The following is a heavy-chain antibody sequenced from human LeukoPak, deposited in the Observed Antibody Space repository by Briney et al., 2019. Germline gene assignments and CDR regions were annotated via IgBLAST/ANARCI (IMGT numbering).Heavy chain of an antibody. CDR1: GLTFSSYG. CDR3: AKDRRLAVAGSGYNYFEY. J-gene: IGHJ4*02. CDR2: ISYDGSNK. V-gene: IGHV3-30*18. Sequence: GRSLRLSCAASGLTFSSYGMHWVRQAPGKGLEWVAVISYDGSNKYYADSVKGRFTISRDNSKNTLYLQMNSLRAEDTAVYYCAKDRRLAVAGSGYNYFEYWGQGTLVTVSS. D-gene: IGHD6-19*01.